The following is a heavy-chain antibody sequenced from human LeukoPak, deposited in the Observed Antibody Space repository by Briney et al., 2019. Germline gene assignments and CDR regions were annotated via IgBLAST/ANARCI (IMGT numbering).Heavy chain of an antibody. J-gene: IGHJ3*02. CDR2: ISAYNGNT. D-gene: IGHD6-19*01. V-gene: IGHV1-18*01. CDR3: ARDIAVAGIDAFDI. Sequence: ASVKVSCKASGGTFSSYAISWVRQAPGQGLEWMGWISAYNGNTNYAQKLQGRATMTTDTSTSTAYMELRSLRSDDTAVYYCARDIAVAGIDAFDIWGQGTMVTVSS. CDR1: GGTFSSYA.